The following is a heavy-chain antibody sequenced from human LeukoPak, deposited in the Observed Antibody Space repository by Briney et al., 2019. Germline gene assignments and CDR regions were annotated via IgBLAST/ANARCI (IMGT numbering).Heavy chain of an antibody. CDR1: GFTLSSYA. D-gene: IGHD1-26*01. V-gene: IGHV3-23*01. Sequence: GGSLRLSCAASGFTLSSYAMSWVRQAPGKGLEWVSAISGSSGPTHYADSVKGRFTISRDNSKDTLYLQMNSLRADDTAVYYCARNSGSGAFDIWGQGTMLTVSS. J-gene: IGHJ3*02. CDR3: ARNSGSGAFDI. CDR2: ISGSSGPT.